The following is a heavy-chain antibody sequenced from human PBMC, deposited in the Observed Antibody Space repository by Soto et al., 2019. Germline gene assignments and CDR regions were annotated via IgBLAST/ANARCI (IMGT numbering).Heavy chain of an antibody. D-gene: IGHD5-12*01. CDR3: ATVEYTDSEYHRRMHG. J-gene: IGHJ6*02. Sequence: PSQTISLTCVVSGDSVSGNSAGWNWIRQSPSRGLEWLGRTFYRSKWYNDYAVSLKGRISINADTSKNQFSLQLNSVTPEDTAVYYCATVEYTDSEYHRRMHGWGQGTTVTVPS. V-gene: IGHV6-1*01. CDR1: GDSVSGNSAG. CDR2: TFYRSKWYN.